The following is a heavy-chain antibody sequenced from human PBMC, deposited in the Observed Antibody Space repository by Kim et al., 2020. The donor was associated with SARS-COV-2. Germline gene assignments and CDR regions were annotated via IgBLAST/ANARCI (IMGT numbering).Heavy chain of an antibody. CDR2: ISGSGGST. Sequence: GGSLRLSCAASGFTFSSYAMSWVRQAPGKGLEWVSAISGSGGSTYYADSVKGRFTISRDNSKNTLYLQMNSLRAEDTAVYYCAKDGPPTGVYDFWSGRKNYYYYGMDVWGQGTTVTVSS. CDR1: GFTFSSYA. J-gene: IGHJ6*02. V-gene: IGHV3-23*01. D-gene: IGHD3-3*01. CDR3: AKDGPPTGVYDFWSGRKNYYYYGMDV.